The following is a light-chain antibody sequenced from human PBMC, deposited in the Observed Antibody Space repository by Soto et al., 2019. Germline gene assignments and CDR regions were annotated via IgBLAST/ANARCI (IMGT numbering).Light chain of an antibody. CDR2: EVS. J-gene: IGLJ2*01. Sequence: QSALTQPASVSGSPGQSITISCTGTSSDVGYYNYVSWYQHHPGKAPKLMIYEVSNRPSGVSNRFSGSKSGNTASLTISGLRAEEGADYYCSSYRSSTPPAVFGGGTHLTVL. V-gene: IGLV2-14*01. CDR1: SSDVGYYNY. CDR3: SSYRSSTPPAV.